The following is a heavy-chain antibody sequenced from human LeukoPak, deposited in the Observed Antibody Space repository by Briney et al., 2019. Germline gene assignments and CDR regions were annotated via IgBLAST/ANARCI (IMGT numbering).Heavy chain of an antibody. D-gene: IGHD2-2*02. Sequence: KPGGSLRLSCAASGFTFSSYSMNWVRQAPGKGLEWVSSISSSSSYIYYADSVKGRFTISRDNAKNSLYLQMNSLRAEDTAVYYCARDANIVVVPAAIGWYDYWGQGTLVTVSS. V-gene: IGHV3-21*01. J-gene: IGHJ4*02. CDR1: GFTFSSYS. CDR3: ARDANIVVVPAAIGWYDY. CDR2: ISSSSSYI.